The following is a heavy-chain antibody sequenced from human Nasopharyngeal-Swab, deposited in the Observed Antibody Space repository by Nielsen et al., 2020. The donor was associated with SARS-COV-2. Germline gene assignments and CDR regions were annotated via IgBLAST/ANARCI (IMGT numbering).Heavy chain of an antibody. CDR1: GFTFSSFG. V-gene: IGHV3-30*03. CDR3: AREGSERGGAFDI. CDR2: ISYDGHTK. Sequence: GGSLRLSCAASGFTFSSFGMHWVRQAPGKGLEWVALISYDGHTKFYADPVKGRFTIPRDEPKDTVYLEMNSLRVDDTAIYYCAREGSERGGAFDIWGQGTMVAVSS. J-gene: IGHJ3*02. D-gene: IGHD1-1*01.